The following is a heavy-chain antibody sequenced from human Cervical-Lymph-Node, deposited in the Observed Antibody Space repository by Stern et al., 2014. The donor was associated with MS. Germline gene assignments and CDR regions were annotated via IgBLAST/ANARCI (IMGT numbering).Heavy chain of an antibody. J-gene: IGHJ4*02. CDR1: GYTFASQW. CDR2: IYPGDSDT. D-gene: IGHD5-18*01. V-gene: IGHV5-51*01. CDR3: ARIQLWPTYYFDY. Sequence: VQLVQSGAEVKKSGESLKISCKGSGYTFASQWIAWVRQKPGKGLEWMGSIYPGDSDTRYSPSFQGQVTISADKFITTAYLQWDSLKASDTAMYFCARIQLWPTYYFDYWGQGTLVTVSS.